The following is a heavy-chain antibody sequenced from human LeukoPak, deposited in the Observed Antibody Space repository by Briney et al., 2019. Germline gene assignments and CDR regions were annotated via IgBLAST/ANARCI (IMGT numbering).Heavy chain of an antibody. CDR1: GGSFSGYY. D-gene: IGHD4-23*01. CDR2: INQSGST. CDR3: ARGLRWAHY. V-gene: IGHV4-34*01. Sequence: SETLSLTCAVYGGSFSGYYWSWIRQPPAKGLEWIGEINQSGSTNYNPSLKRRVSISVDTSKNQCSLKLSSVTAADTAVYYCARGLRWAHYWGQGTLVTVSS. J-gene: IGHJ4*02.